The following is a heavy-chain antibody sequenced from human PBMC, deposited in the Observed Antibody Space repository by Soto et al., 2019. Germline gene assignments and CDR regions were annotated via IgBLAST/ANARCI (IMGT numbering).Heavy chain of an antibody. V-gene: IGHV1-46*01. CDR1: GYTFTSYY. J-gene: IGHJ6*02. D-gene: IGHD3-9*01. CDR2: INPSGGST. Sequence: GASVKVSCKASGYTFTSYYMHWVRQAPGQGLEWMGIINPSGGSTSYAQKFQGRVTMTRDTSTSTVYMELSSLRSEDTAVYYCARDPYYDILTGWQNYYYYGMDAWGQGTTVTVSS. CDR3: ARDPYYDILTGWQNYYYYGMDA.